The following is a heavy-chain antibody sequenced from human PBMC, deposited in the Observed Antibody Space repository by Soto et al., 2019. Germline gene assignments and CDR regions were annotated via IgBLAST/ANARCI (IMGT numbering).Heavy chain of an antibody. CDR1: GYTFTGYG. CDR2: IRGYKGNT. CDR3: ARVYSGYDSSPYNWFDP. J-gene: IGHJ5*02. Sequence: QVQLVQSGAEVKKPGASVKVSCKASGYTFTGYGISWVRRAPGQGLEWMGWIRGYKGNTNYAQKLQGRVTMTTDTSTSTAYMELRSLRSDDTAVYYCARVYSGYDSSPYNWFDPWGQGTLVTVSS. D-gene: IGHD5-12*01. V-gene: IGHV1-18*01.